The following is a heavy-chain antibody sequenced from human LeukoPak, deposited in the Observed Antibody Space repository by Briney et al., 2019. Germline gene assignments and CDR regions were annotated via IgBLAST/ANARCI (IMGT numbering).Heavy chain of an antibody. V-gene: IGHV3-21*06. CDR3: ARETVSSGCLDY. J-gene: IGHJ4*02. D-gene: IGHD6-19*01. Sequence: GGSLRLSCAASDFAFYGYSMHWVRQAPGKGLEWISSISSNSGYIYYADSVKGRFTISRDNAKNSLYLQVTGLRVEDTALYYCARETVSSGCLDYWGQGSLVTVSS. CDR1: DFAFYGYS. CDR2: ISSNSGYI.